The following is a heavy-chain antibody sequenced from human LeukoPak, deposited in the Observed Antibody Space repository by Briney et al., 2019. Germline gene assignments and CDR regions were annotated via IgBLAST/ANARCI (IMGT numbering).Heavy chain of an antibody. D-gene: IGHD2-15*01. CDR2: ISRSRSYL. CDR1: GLHFRRYS. J-gene: IGHJ3*02. V-gene: IGHV3-21*01. CDR3: ARVKVASTAFDI. Sequence: GGSLRLSCAASGLHFRRYSMNWVRQAPGKGVEWVSSISRSRSYLYYADSVKGRFTISRDDATNSLSLQMNSLRAEDTAVYYCARVKVASTAFDIWGQGTMVTGSP.